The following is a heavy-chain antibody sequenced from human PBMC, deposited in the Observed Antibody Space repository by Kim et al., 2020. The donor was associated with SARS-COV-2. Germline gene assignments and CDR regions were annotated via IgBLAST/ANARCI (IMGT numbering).Heavy chain of an antibody. Sequence: ASVKVSCKASGYTFTSYAMNWVRQAPGQGLEWMGWINTNTGNPTYAQGFRGRFVFSLDTSVSTAYLQISSLKAEDTAVYYCARGPQGFWSGYYYYYYMDVWGQWTTVNVSS. V-gene: IGHV7-4-1*02. CDR1: GYTFTSYA. CDR3: ARGPQGFWSGYYYYYYMDV. J-gene: IGHJ6*03. D-gene: IGHD3-3*01. CDR2: INTNTGNP.